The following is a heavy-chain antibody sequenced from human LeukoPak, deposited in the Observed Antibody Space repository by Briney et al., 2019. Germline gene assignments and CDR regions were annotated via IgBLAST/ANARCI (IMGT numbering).Heavy chain of an antibody. Sequence: GGSLRLSCAASGFTFSDYYMSWIRQAPGKGLEWVSYFSSSGSTIYYADSVKGRFTISRDNAKNSLYLQMNSLRAEDTAVYYCARGLAAAPWWFDPWGQGTLVTVSS. D-gene: IGHD6-13*01. CDR1: GFTFSDYY. CDR3: ARGLAAAPWWFDP. V-gene: IGHV3-11*01. J-gene: IGHJ5*02. CDR2: FSSSGSTI.